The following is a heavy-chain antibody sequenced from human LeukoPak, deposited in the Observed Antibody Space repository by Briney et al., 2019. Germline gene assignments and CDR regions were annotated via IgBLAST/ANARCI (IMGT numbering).Heavy chain of an antibody. CDR1: GGSFSGYY. V-gene: IGHV4-34*01. J-gene: IGHJ4*02. CDR3: ARGYCSGGSCYSPFVYFDY. D-gene: IGHD2-15*01. CDR2: IDHSGST. Sequence: SETLSLTCAVYGGSFSGYYWSWIRQPPGKGLEWIGEIDHSGSTNYNPSLKSRVTISVDTSKNQFSLKLSSVTAADTAVYYCARGYCSGGSCYSPFVYFDYWGQGTLVTVSS.